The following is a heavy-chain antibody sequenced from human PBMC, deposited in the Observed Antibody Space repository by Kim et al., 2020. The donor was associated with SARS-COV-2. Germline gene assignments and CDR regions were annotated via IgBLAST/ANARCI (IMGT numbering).Heavy chain of an antibody. Sequence: SETLSLTCTVSGGSISSSDFYWGWVRQPPGKGLEWLGSIYYSGSTFYNPSLKSRVTISVDTSKNQFSLKLSSVTAADTAVYYCARLTTTVTTAWGQGTLV. V-gene: IGHV4-39*01. CDR1: GGSISSSDFY. J-gene: IGHJ5*02. D-gene: IGHD4-17*01. CDR2: IYYSGST. CDR3: ARLTTTVTTA.